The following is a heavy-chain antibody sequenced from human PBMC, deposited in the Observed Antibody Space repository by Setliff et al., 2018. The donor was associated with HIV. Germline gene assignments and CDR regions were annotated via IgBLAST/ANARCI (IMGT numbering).Heavy chain of an antibody. CDR3: ASPYYDLVWGSYQPDY. J-gene: IGHJ4*02. CDR1: GFTLSRYW. V-gene: IGHV3-7*01. D-gene: IGHD3-16*02. CDR2: INQDGSER. Sequence: PGGSLRLSCAASGFTLSRYWMSWVRQAPGKGLEWVANINQDGSERHYVDSMKGRFTISRDNAKNLLSLQMNSLRVEDTAVYYCASPYYDLVWGSYQPDYWGQGTLVTVSS.